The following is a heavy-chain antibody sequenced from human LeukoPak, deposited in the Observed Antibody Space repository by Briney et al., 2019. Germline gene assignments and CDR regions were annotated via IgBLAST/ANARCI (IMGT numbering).Heavy chain of an antibody. CDR1: GFTFSGSA. D-gene: IGHD3-3*01. J-gene: IGHJ4*02. CDR2: IRSKANSYAT. CDR3: TTYLYLFGPSY. V-gene: IGHV3-73*01. Sequence: GGSLKLSCAASGFTFSGSAMHWVRQASAKGLEWVGRIRSKANSYATAYAASVKGRFTISRDDSKNTAYLQMNSLKTEDTAVYYCTTYLYLFGPSYWGQGTLVTVSS.